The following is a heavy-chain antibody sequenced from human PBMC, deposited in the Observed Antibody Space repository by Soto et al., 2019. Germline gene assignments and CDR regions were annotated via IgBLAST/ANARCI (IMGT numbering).Heavy chain of an antibody. CDR2: INGGNGNT. CDR1: GYTFRNYA. D-gene: IGHD3-9*01. J-gene: IGHJ6*02. V-gene: IGHV1-3*01. Sequence: ASVKVSCKANGYTFRNYAMHWVRQAPGQGLEWMGWINGGNGNTKYSQKFQGRVTITRDTSASTAYMELSSLRSEDTAVYYCARDGPIYDILSARYFYGMDVWGQGTTVTVSS. CDR3: ARDGPIYDILSARYFYGMDV.